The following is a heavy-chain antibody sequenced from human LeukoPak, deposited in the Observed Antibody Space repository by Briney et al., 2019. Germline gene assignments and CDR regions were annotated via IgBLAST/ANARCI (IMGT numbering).Heavy chain of an antibody. Sequence: GGSLRLSCAASGFTFSSYGMSWVRQAPGKGLEWVSAISGSGGSTYYADSVKGRFTISRDNSKNTLYLQMNSLRAEDTAVYYCARDGETYYDILTGYRRYMDVWGKGTTVTVSS. CDR3: ARDGETYYDILTGYRRYMDV. D-gene: IGHD3-9*01. CDR1: GFTFSSYG. CDR2: ISGSGGST. V-gene: IGHV3-23*01. J-gene: IGHJ6*03.